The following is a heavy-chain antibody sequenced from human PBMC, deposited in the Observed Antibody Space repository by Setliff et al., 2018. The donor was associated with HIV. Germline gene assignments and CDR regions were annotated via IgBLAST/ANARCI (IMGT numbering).Heavy chain of an antibody. CDR3: ARHQSVTYANFDH. J-gene: IGHJ4*02. D-gene: IGHD4-17*01. V-gene: IGHV4-4*07. CDR2: IYYSGST. CDR1: GGSISSYY. Sequence: SETLSLTCTVSGGSISSYYWNWIRQPAGKGLEWIGRIYYSGSTNYNPSLKSRVTISVDRSKKQFSLKLTSVTAADTAVYYCARHQSVTYANFDHWGQGTLVTVSS.